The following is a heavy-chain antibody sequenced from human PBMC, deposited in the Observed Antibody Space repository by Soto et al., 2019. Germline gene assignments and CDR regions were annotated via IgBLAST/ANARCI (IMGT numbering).Heavy chain of an antibody. V-gene: IGHV3-30*18. J-gene: IGHJ6*03. D-gene: IGHD1-7*01. CDR1: GFTFSSYG. Sequence: GGSLRLSCAASGFTFSSYGMHWVRQAPGKGLEWVAVISYDGSNKYYADSVKGRFTISRDNSKNTLYLQMNSLRAEDTAVYYCAKGLELINYMDVWGKGTTVTVSS. CDR3: AKGLELINYMDV. CDR2: ISYDGSNK.